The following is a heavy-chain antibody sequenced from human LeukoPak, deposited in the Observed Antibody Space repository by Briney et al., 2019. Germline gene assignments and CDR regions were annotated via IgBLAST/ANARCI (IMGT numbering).Heavy chain of an antibody. V-gene: IGHV4-31*03. CDR2: IYKTGST. CDR1: GDSITSGGYY. Sequence: TSETLSLTCTVSGDSITSGGYYWSWIRQRPGKGLEWIGYIYKTGSTYYNPSLKSRVTMSVGTSRNQFSLKLNSVTAADTAVYYCARDVLRWGQGTLVTVSS. CDR3: ARDVLR. J-gene: IGHJ4*02.